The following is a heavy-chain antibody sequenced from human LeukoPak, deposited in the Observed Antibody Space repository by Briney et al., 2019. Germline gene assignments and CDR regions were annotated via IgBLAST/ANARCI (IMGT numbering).Heavy chain of an antibody. CDR3: ARDSLWFGELSNY. Sequence: ASVKVSCKASGYTFAGYYMHWVRQAPGQGLEWMGWINPNSGGTNYAQKFQGRVTMTRDTSISTAYMELSRLRSDDTAVYYCARDSLWFGELSNYWGPGTLVTVSS. D-gene: IGHD3-10*01. CDR2: INPNSGGT. V-gene: IGHV1-2*02. J-gene: IGHJ4*02. CDR1: GYTFAGYY.